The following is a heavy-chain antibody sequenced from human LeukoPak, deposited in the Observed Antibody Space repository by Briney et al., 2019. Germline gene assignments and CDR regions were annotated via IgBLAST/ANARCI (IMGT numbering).Heavy chain of an antibody. D-gene: IGHD5-12*01. CDR2: IIPILGIA. CDR1: GGTFSSYA. CDR3: ARGDGYNFASFDY. J-gene: IGHJ4*02. Sequence: SVKVSCKASGGTFSSYAISRVRQAPGQGLEWMGRIIPILGIANYAQKFQGRVTITADKSTSTAYMELSSLRSEDTAVYYCARGDGYNFASFDYWGQGTLVTVSS. V-gene: IGHV1-69*04.